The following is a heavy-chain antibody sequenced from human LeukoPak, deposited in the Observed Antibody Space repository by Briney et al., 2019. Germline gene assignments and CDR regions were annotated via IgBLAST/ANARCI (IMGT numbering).Heavy chain of an antibody. CDR3: ARLVRNYYYMDV. Sequence: GASVKVSCKASGYTFTGYYMHWVRQAPGQGLEWMGRNNPNSGGTNYAQKFQGRVTMTRDTSISTAYMELSRLRSDDTAVYYCARLVRNYYYMDVWGKGTTVTVSS. CDR1: GYTFTGYY. J-gene: IGHJ6*03. V-gene: IGHV1-2*06. D-gene: IGHD3-16*02. CDR2: NNPNSGGT.